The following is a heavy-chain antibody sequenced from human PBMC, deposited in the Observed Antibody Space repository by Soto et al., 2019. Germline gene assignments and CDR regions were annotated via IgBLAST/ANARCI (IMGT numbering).Heavy chain of an antibody. CDR3: AKEAATTPYSYHYFAMEV. J-gene: IGHJ6*02. V-gene: IGHV3-30*18. CDR2: ISYDGSDQ. D-gene: IGHD1-1*01. CDR1: GFTFTNYA. Sequence: QVQLVASGGGVVQPGRSLRLSCAASGFTFTNYAIHWVRQAPGKGLEWVAVISYDGSDQYYIDSVKGRFTASRDNSKYTLFLQMNSLRAEDTAVYYCAKEAATTPYSYHYFAMEVWGQGTTVTVS.